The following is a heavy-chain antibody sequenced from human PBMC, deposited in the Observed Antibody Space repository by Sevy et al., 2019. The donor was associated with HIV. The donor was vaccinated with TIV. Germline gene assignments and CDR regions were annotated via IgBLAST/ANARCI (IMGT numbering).Heavy chain of an antibody. J-gene: IGHJ4*02. Sequence: GGSLRLSCAASGFSFSSYNLNWVRQAPGKGLEWVSSITGDSNFIYYADSVKGRFTISRDNAKNSLYLQMNNLRAEDTAVYYCAKWDADRRWYFEYWGQGTLVTVSS. V-gene: IGHV3-21*01. CDR3: AKWDADRRWYFEY. CDR1: GFSFSSYN. D-gene: IGHD1-26*01. CDR2: ITGDSNFI.